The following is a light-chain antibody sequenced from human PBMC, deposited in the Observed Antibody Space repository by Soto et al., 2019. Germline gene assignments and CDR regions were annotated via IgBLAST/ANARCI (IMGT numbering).Light chain of an antibody. CDR1: QGISNW. Sequence: DIQMTQSPSSVSASVGDRVTITCRASQGISNWLAWYQQQPGKAPKLLIYAATSLQSGVPSMFSGGGSGTNFTLINSSLQPEDFATFYCQQTNTFPPLTFGGGTKVEIK. J-gene: IGKJ4*01. V-gene: IGKV1-12*01. CDR3: QQTNTFPPLT. CDR2: AAT.